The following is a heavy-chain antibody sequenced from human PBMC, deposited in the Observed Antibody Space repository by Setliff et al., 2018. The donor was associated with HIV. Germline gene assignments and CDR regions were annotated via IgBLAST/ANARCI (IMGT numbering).Heavy chain of an antibody. CDR3: ARGLRSSNWYGDKYFYYMDV. J-gene: IGHJ6*04. CDR1: GGSFSDTY. CDR2: INHGGTT. Sequence: PSETLSLTCAVYGGSFSDTYWTWIRQPPGKGLEWVGDINHGGTTNYNPSLKGRVAISIDGSEKQFSLRLTSVTAADTSVYYCARGLRSSNWYGDKYFYYMDVLGKGTTVTVSS. D-gene: IGHD6-13*01. V-gene: IGHV4-34*01.